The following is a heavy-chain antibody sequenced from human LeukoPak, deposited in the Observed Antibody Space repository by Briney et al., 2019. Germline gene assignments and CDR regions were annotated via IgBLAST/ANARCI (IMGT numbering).Heavy chain of an antibody. CDR3: AREGHYDFWSGYYGDY. V-gene: IGHV3-48*01. J-gene: IGHJ4*02. Sequence: GGSLRLSCAASGFTFSSYSMNWVRQAPGKGLEWVSYISSSSSTIHYADSVKGRFTISRDNAKNSLYLQMNSLRAEDTAVYYCAREGHYDFWSGYYGDYWGQGTLVTVSS. CDR2: ISSSSSTI. CDR1: GFTFSSYS. D-gene: IGHD3-3*01.